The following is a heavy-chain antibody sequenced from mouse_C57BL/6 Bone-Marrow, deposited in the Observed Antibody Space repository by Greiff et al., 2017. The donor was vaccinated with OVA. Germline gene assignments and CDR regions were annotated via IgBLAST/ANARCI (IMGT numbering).Heavy chain of an antibody. J-gene: IGHJ4*01. D-gene: IGHD1-1*01. CDR1: GFTFSDYG. V-gene: IGHV5-17*01. CDR2: ISSGSSTI. CDR3: ARRAYYGSPLYAIDY. Sequence: EVQVVESGGGLVKPGGSLKLSCEASGFTFSDYGMHWVRQAPEKGLEWVAYISSGSSTIYYADTVKGRFTISRDNAKNTLFLQMTSLRSEDTAMYYCARRAYYGSPLYAIDYWGQGTSVTVSS.